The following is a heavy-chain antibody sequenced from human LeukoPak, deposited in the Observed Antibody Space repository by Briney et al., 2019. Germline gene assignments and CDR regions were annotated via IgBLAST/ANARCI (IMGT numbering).Heavy chain of an antibody. CDR3: ITEPPGVVF. D-gene: IGHD7-27*01. J-gene: IGHJ4*02. CDR2: IKSNTDGGAR. CDR1: GFTYSVAW. Sequence: GGSLRLSCAASGFTYSVAWMNWVRQAPGKGLEWVGRIKSNTDGGARDYAAPVKDSFTISRNDSEKTLYLQPNSLKTEDTAVYYCITEPPGVVFWGQGTLVTVSS. V-gene: IGHV3-15*01.